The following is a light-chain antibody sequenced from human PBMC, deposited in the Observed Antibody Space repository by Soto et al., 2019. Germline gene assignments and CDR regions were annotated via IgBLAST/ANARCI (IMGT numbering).Light chain of an antibody. CDR1: SSDVGGFNC. V-gene: IGLV2-11*01. J-gene: IGLJ2*01. CDR2: DDT. CDR3: CSYAGTNTFV. Sequence: QSVLTQPPSVSGSPGQSVTISCTGTSSDVGGFNCVSWYQQHPGKAPQLMIYDDTKRPSGVPNRFSGSKSGNTASLTISGLQAEDEADYYCCSYAGTNTFVFGGGTQLTVL.